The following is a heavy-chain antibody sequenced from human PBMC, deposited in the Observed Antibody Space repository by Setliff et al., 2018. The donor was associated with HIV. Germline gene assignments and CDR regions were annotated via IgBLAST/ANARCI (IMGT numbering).Heavy chain of an antibody. CDR3: ATQFKTTKAFDP. J-gene: IGHJ5*02. CDR1: GYTFTSYY. D-gene: IGHD4-17*01. V-gene: IGHV1-46*01. CDR2: TNPSGGST. Sequence: ASVKVSCKASGYTFTSYYIHWVRQAPGQGLEWMGITNPSGGSTSYAQKFQGRVTMTRDTSTSTVYMELSSLRSEDTAVYYCATQFKTTKAFDPWGQGTLVTVSS.